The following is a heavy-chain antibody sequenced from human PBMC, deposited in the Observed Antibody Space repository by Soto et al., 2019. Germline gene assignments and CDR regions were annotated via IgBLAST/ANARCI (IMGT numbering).Heavy chain of an antibody. CDR3: VRDSHGDY. Sequence: EVQLVESGGGLVQPGGSLRLSCAGSGFTFSNYWMHWVRQAPGKGLEWVSRIDHDGPTDYADSVRGRLTISRDNAENTLYLQINSLRPEYTAVYYCVRDSHGDYWGQGTLVTVSS. V-gene: IGHV3-74*01. J-gene: IGHJ4*02. CDR1: GFTFSNYW. CDR2: IDHDGPT.